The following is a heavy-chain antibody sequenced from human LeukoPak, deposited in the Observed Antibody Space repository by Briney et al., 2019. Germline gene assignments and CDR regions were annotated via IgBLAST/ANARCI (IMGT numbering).Heavy chain of an antibody. D-gene: IGHD3-16*02. CDR2: ISSSGSTI. CDR3: ARDTGGDYVWGSYRYYFDY. J-gene: IGHJ4*02. V-gene: IGHV3-11*01. CDR1: GFTFSDYY. Sequence: PGGSLRLSCAASGFTFSDYYMSWIRQAPGKGLELVSYISSSGSTIYYADSVKGRFTISRDNAKNSLYLQMNSLRAEDTAVYYCARDTGGDYVWGSYRYYFDYWGQGTLVTVSS.